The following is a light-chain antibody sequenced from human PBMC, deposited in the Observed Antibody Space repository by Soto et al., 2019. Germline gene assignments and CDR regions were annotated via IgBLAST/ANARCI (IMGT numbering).Light chain of an antibody. Sequence: DIQMTQSPSSLSASVGDRVTITCRASQSISSYLNWYQQKPGKAPKLLIYAASSLQSGVPSRFSGRGYGTDFTLTISSLHPEDLATSYSQQTYSTFPFPFGPGTKVDIK. CDR3: QQTYSTFPFP. J-gene: IGKJ3*01. CDR1: QSISSY. CDR2: AAS. V-gene: IGKV1-39*01.